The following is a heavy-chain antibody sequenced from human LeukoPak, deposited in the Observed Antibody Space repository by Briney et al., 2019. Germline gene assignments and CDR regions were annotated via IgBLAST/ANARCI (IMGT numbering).Heavy chain of an antibody. CDR2: IHGNGYT. J-gene: IGHJ4*02. CDR1: GDSLTRHY. Sequence: PSETLSLTCSVSGDSLTRHYWSWVRQPPGEGLQWIGYIHGNGYTHYDPSLRGRVTISEDTSKNQFSLDLTSVTAADTAIYCCARNIGWYTYDSWGQGTLVTVSS. CDR3: ARNIGWYTYDS. V-gene: IGHV4-59*08. D-gene: IGHD6-19*01.